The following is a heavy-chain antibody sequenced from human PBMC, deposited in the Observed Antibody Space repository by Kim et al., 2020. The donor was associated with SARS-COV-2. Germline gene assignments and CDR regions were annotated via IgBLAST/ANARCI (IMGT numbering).Heavy chain of an antibody. CDR2: IYYSGST. CDR1: GGSISSYY. V-gene: IGHV4-59*01. Sequence: SETLSLTCTVSGGSISSYYWSWIRQPPGKGLEWIGYIYYSGSTNYNPSLKSRVTISVDTSKNQFSLKLSSVTAADTAVYYCARDTPPYIAVAGTKGYYGMDVWGQGTTVTVSS. D-gene: IGHD6-19*01. CDR3: ARDTPPYIAVAGTKGYYGMDV. J-gene: IGHJ6*02.